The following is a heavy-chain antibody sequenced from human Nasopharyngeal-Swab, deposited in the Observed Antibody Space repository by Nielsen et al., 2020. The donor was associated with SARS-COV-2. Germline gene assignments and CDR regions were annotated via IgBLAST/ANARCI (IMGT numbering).Heavy chain of an antibody. CDR3: VKDCYCTGDVCDRPGTSNFEN. V-gene: IGHV3-30*18. CDR2: TSHDGKNK. CDR1: GFTFNNYA. J-gene: IGHJ4*02. D-gene: IGHD2-8*02. Sequence: GESLKISCAASGFTFNNYAMHWVRQAPGKGLEWVAVTSHDGKNKYYADSVQGRFTISRDNSRNTVSLQMRNLRPEDTAMYYCVKDCYCTGDVCDRPGTSNFENWGQGIRVTVSS.